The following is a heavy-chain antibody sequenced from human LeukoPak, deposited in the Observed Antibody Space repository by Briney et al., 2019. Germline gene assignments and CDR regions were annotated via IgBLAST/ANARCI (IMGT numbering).Heavy chain of an antibody. CDR2: IYYSGST. V-gene: IGHV4-59*01. J-gene: IGHJ4*02. CDR1: GGSISSYY. D-gene: IGHD6-19*01. CDR3: ARASSSGWVGGVDY. Sequence: SETLSLTCTVSGGSISSYYGSWIRQPPGKGLEWIGYIYYSGSTNYNPSLKSRVTISVDTSKNQFPLKLSSVTAADTAVYYCARASSSGWVGGVDYWGQGTLVTVSS.